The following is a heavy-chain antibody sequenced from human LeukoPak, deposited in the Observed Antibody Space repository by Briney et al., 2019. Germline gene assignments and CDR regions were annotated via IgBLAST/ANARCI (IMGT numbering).Heavy chain of an antibody. J-gene: IGHJ6*03. D-gene: IGHD1-14*01. CDR1: GFTFSSYA. CDR3: AKDGKPPIYYYYYMDV. CDR2: ISYDGSNK. V-gene: IGHV3-30*04. Sequence: GRSLRLSCAASGFTFSSYAMHWVRQAPGKGLEWVAVISYDGSNKYYADSVKGRFTISRDNSKNTLYLQMNSLRAEDTAVYYCAKDGKPPIYYYYYMDVWGKGTTVTVSS.